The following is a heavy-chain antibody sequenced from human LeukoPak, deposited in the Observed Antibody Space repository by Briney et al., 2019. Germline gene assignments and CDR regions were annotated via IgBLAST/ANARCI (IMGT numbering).Heavy chain of an antibody. J-gene: IGHJ6*04. CDR1: GGTFSSYA. Sequence: ASVKVSCKASGGTFSSYAISWVRQAPGQGLEWMGGIIPNFGTANYAQKFQGRVTITADKSTSTAYMELSSLRSEDTAVYYCARAGPAYYDILTGYSSRPHGYYYGMDVWGKGTTVTVSS. CDR3: ARAGPAYYDILTGYSSRPHGYYYGMDV. V-gene: IGHV1-69*06. D-gene: IGHD3-9*01. CDR2: IIPNFGTA.